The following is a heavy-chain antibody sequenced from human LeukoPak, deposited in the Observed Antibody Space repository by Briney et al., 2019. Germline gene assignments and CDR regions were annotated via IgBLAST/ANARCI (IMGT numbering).Heavy chain of an antibody. CDR3: TTNYYDSSGYYYGIDY. V-gene: IGHV3-15*01. CDR1: GFTFSNAW. Sequence: GGSLRLSCAASGFTFSNAWMSWVRQAPGKGLEWVGRIKSKTDGGTTDYAAPVKGRFTISRDDSKNTLYLQMNSLKTEDTAVYYCTTNYYDSSGYYYGIDYRGQGTLVTVSS. J-gene: IGHJ4*02. CDR2: IKSKTDGGTT. D-gene: IGHD3-22*01.